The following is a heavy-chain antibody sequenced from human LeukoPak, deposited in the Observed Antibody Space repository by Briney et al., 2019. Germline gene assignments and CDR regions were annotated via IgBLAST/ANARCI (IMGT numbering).Heavy chain of an antibody. J-gene: IGHJ5*02. V-gene: IGHV1-2*02. Sequence: ASVKVSCKASGYTFTGYYLHWVRQAPGQGLEWMGWIHPNSGDTNVAQRFQGRVTMTRDTSISTAYMELSSLRSEDTAVYYCARGHNWFDPWGQGTLVTVSS. CDR1: GYTFTGYY. CDR3: ARGHNWFDP. CDR2: IHPNSGDT.